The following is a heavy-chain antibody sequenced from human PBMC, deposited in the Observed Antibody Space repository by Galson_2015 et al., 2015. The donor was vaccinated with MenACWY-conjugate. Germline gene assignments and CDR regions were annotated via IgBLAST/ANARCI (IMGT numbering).Heavy chain of an antibody. CDR3: ARDPQNWNDDNAFDI. CDR2: IYSGGST. D-gene: IGHD1-1*01. CDR1: GFTVSSNY. V-gene: IGHV3-66*01. J-gene: IGHJ3*02. Sequence: SLRLSCAASGFTVSSNYMSWVRQAPGKGLEWVSVIYSGGSTYYADSVKGRFTISRDNSKNTLYLQMNSLRAEDTAVYYCARDPQNWNDDNAFDIWGQGTMVTVSS.